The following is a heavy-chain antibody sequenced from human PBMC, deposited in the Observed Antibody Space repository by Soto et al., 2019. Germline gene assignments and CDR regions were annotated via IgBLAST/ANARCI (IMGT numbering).Heavy chain of an antibody. V-gene: IGHV1-69*02. Sequence: SVKVSCKASGGTFSSYTISWVRQAPGQGLEWMGRIIPILGIANYAQKFQGRVTITADKSTSTAYMELSSLRSEDTAVYYCARGLARRLVSLESYYYMDVWGKGTTVTVSS. CDR2: IIPILGIA. CDR3: ARGLARRLVSLESYYYMDV. D-gene: IGHD6-6*01. CDR1: GGTFSSYT. J-gene: IGHJ6*03.